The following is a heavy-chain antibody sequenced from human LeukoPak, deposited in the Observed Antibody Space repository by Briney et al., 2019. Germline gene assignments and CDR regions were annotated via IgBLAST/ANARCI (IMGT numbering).Heavy chain of an antibody. D-gene: IGHD4-17*01. CDR1: GYTFTSYY. J-gene: IGHJ6*02. V-gene: IGHV1-69*13. CDR3: AITPTVTTTSDDYYYYGMDV. Sequence: SVKVSCKASGYTFTSYYIDWVRQAPGQGLEWMGGIIPIFGTANYAQKFQGRVTITADESTSTAYMELSSLRSEDTAVYYCAITPTVTTTSDDYYYYGMDVWGQGTTVTVSS. CDR2: IIPIFGTA.